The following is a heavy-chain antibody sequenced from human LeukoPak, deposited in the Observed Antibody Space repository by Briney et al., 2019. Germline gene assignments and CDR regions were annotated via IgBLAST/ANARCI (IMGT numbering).Heavy chain of an antibody. D-gene: IGHD1-1*01. J-gene: IGHJ4*02. CDR2: ISGSGGST. CDR1: GFTVITND. CDR3: AKGVNWNDPSYFDY. Sequence: GGSLRLSCAASGFTVITNDMTWVRQAPGKGLEWVSAISGSGGSTYYADSVKGRFTISRDNSKNTLYLQMNSLRAEDTAVFYCAKGVNWNDPSYFDYWGQGTLVTVSS. V-gene: IGHV3-23*01.